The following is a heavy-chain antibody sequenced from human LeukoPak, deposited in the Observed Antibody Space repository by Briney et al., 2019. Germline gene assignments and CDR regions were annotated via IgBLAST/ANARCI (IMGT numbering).Heavy chain of an antibody. J-gene: IGHJ4*02. CDR2: INPSGGGT. V-gene: IGHV1-46*03. D-gene: IGHD5-18*01. CDR1: QYTFTNYY. Sequence: PLASVKVSCKASQYTFTNYYIQWVRQAPGQGLEWMGIINPSGGGTSYAQKFQGRVTMTRDTSTSTVYMELSSLRSEDTAIYYCARSDTAMVYIDYWGQGTLVTVSS. CDR3: ARSDTAMVYIDY.